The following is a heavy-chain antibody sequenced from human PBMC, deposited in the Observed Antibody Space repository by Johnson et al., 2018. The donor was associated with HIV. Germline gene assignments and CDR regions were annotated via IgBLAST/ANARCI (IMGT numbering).Heavy chain of an antibody. D-gene: IGHD2-21*01. V-gene: IGHV3-30*18. J-gene: IGHJ3*02. CDR3: AKAHCPGCDGFDI. CDR1: GFTFSSYD. CDR2: ISYDGSKE. Sequence: QVQLVESGGGVVQPGKSLKVSCAASGFTFSSYDMHWVRQPPGKGLAWVAGISYDGSKEYYVDSVHGRFTISRDNSKNTLYLQMNSLRTEDTAVYYFAKAHCPGCDGFDIWGQGTMVTVSS.